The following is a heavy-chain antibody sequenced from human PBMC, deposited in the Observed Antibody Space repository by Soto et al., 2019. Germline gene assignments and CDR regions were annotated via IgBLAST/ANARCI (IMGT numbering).Heavy chain of an antibody. CDR3: AAGGGLPRYY. D-gene: IGHD1-26*01. CDR1: GGSISSGGYS. CDR2: IYHSGST. Sequence: QLQLQESGSGLVKPSQTLSLTCAVSGGSISSGGYSWSWIRQPPGKGLEWIGYIYHSGSTYYNPSLRSRVTRSVDRSKNQFALQLSSGTAADTAVYYCAAGGGLPRYYWGQGTLVTVSS. J-gene: IGHJ4*02. V-gene: IGHV4-30-2*01.